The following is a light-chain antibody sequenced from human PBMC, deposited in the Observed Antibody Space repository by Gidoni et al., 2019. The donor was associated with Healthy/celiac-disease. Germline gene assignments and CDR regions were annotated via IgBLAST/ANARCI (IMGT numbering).Light chain of an antibody. Sequence: DVVMTQSPLSLPVTLGQPASISCRSSQSLLYSAGNTYLNWFQQRPGQSPRRLIYKVSNRDSGVPDRFSGSGSGTDFTLKSSRVEAEDVGVYYCMQGTHWPRSFXXXTKLEIK. J-gene: IGKJ2*03. CDR3: MQGTHWPRS. CDR2: KVS. CDR1: QSLLYSAGNTY. V-gene: IGKV2-30*01.